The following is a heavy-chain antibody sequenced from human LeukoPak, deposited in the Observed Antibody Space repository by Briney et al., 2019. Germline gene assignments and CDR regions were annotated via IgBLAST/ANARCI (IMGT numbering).Heavy chain of an antibody. CDR2: INPNSGGT. CDR3: ARTLPYSSSTSCNHWAPFDY. V-gene: IGHV1-2*02. D-gene: IGHD2-2*01. Sequence: ASVKVSCKASGYTFTGYYMHWVREAPGQGLEWMGWINPNSGGTNYAQKFQGRVTMTRDTSISTAYMELSRLRSDDTAVYYCARTLPYSSSTSCNHWAPFDYWGQGTLVTVSS. CDR1: GYTFTGYY. J-gene: IGHJ4*02.